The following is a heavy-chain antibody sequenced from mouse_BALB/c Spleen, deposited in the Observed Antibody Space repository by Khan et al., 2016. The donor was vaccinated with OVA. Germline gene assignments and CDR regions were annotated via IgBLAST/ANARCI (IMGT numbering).Heavy chain of an antibody. D-gene: IGHD3-1*01. CDR3: GRRGAARATWDDFDY. Sequence: QVQLQQSGAELVRPGTSVKMSCKAAGYTFTNYWIGWVKQRPGHGLEWIGDIYPGGGYTNYNEKFKGKATLTADTSSSTAYMQLSSLTSGDSVIYYCGRRGAARATWDDFDYWGQGTTLTVSS. CDR2: IYPGGGYT. J-gene: IGHJ2*01. CDR1: GYTFTNYW. V-gene: IGHV1-63*02.